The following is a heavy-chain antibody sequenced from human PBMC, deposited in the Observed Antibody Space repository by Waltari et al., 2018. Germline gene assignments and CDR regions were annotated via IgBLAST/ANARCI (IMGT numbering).Heavy chain of an antibody. CDR2: IFWDEDK. CDR1: GFSLSTSGVG. J-gene: IGHJ4*02. D-gene: IGHD5-12*01. CDR3: AHRPWWLRGRVGFDY. Sequence: QITLKESGPTLVKPTQTLTLTCTFSGFSLSTSGVGVGWIRQPPGKALEWLALIFWDEDKRYSPSLKNRPTITKDTSKNQVVLTMTNMDPVDTATYYCAHRPWWLRGRVGFDYWGQGTLVTVSS. V-gene: IGHV2-5*02.